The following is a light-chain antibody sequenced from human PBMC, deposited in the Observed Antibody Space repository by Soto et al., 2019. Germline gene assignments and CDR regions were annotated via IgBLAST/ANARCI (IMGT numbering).Light chain of an antibody. CDR2: GNT. Sequence: QSALARIPSVSGAAGQRITISCTGSSSNIGADFDVYWYQQLPGAAPKLLIYGNTNRPSGVPDRFSGSKSGTSASLAITGLQAEDEADYYCQSYDRSLTGVFGTGTKVTVL. CDR3: QSYDRSLTGV. J-gene: IGLJ1*01. CDR1: SSNIGADFD. V-gene: IGLV1-40*01.